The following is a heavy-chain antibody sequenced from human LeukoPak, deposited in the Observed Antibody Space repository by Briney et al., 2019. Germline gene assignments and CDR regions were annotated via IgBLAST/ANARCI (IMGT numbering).Heavy chain of an antibody. J-gene: IGHJ6*03. CDR1: GFTFRGSA. V-gene: IGHV3-73*01. CDR2: MRSKSNHYAT. D-gene: IGHD3-9*01. Sequence: GGTLRLSRAASGFTFRGSAMHGVRQACCKGLEGVGRMRSKSNHYATAYAPSVKGSFTVTRDDSKNTAYLQMNSMRAEDTAVYYCARQLRYFGWVVYYYTDVWAKGPRSPSP. CDR3: ARQLRYFGWVVYYYTDV.